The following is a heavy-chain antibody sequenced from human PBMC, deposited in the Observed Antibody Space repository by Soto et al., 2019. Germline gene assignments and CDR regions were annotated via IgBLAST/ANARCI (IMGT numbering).Heavy chain of an antibody. J-gene: IGHJ4*01. Sequence: QVQLVQSGAEVKKPGSSVKLSCKASGYNFIAYYIYWVRQAPGPGPEWMGMINPSSGATHYAQQFQGGVTVTGDTSTSTAYLELSSLRSDDAAFYYCAKYFGGYCRPFDSWGHVTLETVSS. V-gene: IGHV1-46*01. D-gene: IGHD5-12*01. CDR2: INPSSGAT. CDR3: AKYFGGYCRPFDS. CDR1: GYNFIAYY.